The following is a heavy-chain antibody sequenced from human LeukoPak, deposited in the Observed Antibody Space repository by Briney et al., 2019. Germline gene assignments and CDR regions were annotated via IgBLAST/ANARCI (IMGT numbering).Heavy chain of an antibody. CDR2: IKQDGSEK. CDR3: ARVFSGCSGGSCYGY. D-gene: IGHD2-15*01. Sequence: GGSLRLSCAASGFTFSSYWMSWVRQAPGKGLEWVADIKQDGSEKYYVDSVKGRFTISRDNAKNSLYLQMNSLRAEDTAVYYCARVFSGCSGGSCYGYWGQGTLVTVSS. CDR1: GFTFSSYW. V-gene: IGHV3-7*05. J-gene: IGHJ4*02.